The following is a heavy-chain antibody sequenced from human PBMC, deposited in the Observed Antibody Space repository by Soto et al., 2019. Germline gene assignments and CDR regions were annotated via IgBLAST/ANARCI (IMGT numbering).Heavy chain of an antibody. CDR3: AKESRSSAVTVTRVYGMDV. CDR2: ISHDGTNK. Sequence: QVQLVESGGGVVQPGRSLRLSCTPSGFTFSAYGMHWVRQAPGKGLEWVAAISHDGTNKYYGDSVRGRFTISRDNSKNTLYLQMNTLRNEDTAVYYCAKESRSSAVTVTRVYGMDVWGQGTTVTVSS. J-gene: IGHJ6*02. V-gene: IGHV3-30*18. CDR1: GFTFSAYG. D-gene: IGHD4-17*01.